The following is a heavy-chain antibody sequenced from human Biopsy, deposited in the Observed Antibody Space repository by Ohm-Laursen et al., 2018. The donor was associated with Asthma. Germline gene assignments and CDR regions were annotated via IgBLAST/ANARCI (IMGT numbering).Heavy chain of an antibody. CDR2: IKKDGSEK. CDR1: GFTFNSYW. J-gene: IGHJ3*02. V-gene: IGHV3-7*01. CDR3: VRDGTDDAFDI. Sequence: SLRLSCAASGFTFNSYWMSWVRQAPGKGLEWVANIKKDGSEKYYVDSVKGRFTISRDNAKNSLYLHMNSLRAEDTAVYYCVRDGTDDAFDIWGQGTVVSVSS. D-gene: IGHD1-1*01.